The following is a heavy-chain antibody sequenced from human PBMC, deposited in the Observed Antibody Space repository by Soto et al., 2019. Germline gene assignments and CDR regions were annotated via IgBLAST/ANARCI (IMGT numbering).Heavy chain of an antibody. CDR1: GFTFSSYW. CDR2: IKQDGSEK. V-gene: IGHV3-7*01. Sequence: EVQLVESGGGLVQPGGSLRLSCAASGFTFSSYWMTWVRQAPGKGLEWGANIKQDGSEKYYVDSVKGRFTISRDNAKNSLYLQMNSLRAEDTAVYYCARDRLAYCGGNCYAYFDYWGQGTLVTVSS. J-gene: IGHJ4*02. CDR3: ARDRLAYCGGNCYAYFDY. D-gene: IGHD2-21*01.